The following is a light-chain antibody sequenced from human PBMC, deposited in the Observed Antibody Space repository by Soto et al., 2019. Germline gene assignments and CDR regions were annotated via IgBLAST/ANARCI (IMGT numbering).Light chain of an antibody. V-gene: IGKV1-5*01. Sequence: DIQMTQSPSTLSASVGDRVDISCRASQSISSWLAWYQQKTGKPPKILIYDASSLESGVPSRFRGSGSGTEFTLTISRLQPDDFETYYCQQYNSYSLTFGGGTKVDIK. J-gene: IGKJ4*01. CDR2: DAS. CDR3: QQYNSYSLT. CDR1: QSISSW.